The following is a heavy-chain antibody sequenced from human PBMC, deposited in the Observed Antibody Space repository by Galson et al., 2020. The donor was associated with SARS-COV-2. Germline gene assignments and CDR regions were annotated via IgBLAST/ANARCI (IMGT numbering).Heavy chain of an antibody. CDR2: IWYDGSNK. Sequence: LRLSCAASGFTFSSYGMHWVRQAPGKGLEWVAVIWYDGSNKYYADSVKGRFTISRDNSKNTLYLQMNSLRAEDTAVYYCAKGSFSSSGYIDWYFDLWGRGTLVTVSS. J-gene: IGHJ2*01. CDR3: AKGSFSSSGYIDWYFDL. D-gene: IGHD3-22*01. CDR1: GFTFSSYG. V-gene: IGHV3-33*06.